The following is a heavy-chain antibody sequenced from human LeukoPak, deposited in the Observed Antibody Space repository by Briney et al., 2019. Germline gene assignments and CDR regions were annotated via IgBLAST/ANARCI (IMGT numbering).Heavy chain of an antibody. J-gene: IGHJ4*02. CDR1: RYTFTSYG. Sequence: ASVKVSCKTSRYTFTSYGISWVRQAPGQGLEWMGWISAYNGNTNYAQKLQGRVTMTTDTSNTTAYMELRRLRSDATAVYYYATQRDTDMIKAEFDYWGQGTLVTVSS. V-gene: IGHV1-18*01. D-gene: IGHD5-18*01. CDR2: ISAYNGNT. CDR3: ATQRDTDMIKAEFDY.